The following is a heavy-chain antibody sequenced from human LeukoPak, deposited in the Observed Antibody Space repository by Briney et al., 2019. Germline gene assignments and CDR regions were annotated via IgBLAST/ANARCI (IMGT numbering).Heavy chain of an antibody. CDR2: IYSGGST. Sequence: GGSLRLSCAASGFTVGSNWMTWVRQAPGKGLEWVSVIYSGGSTYYADSVKGRFTISRDNSKNTLYLQMNSLRAEDTAVYYCAKVTLTTVTPDYWGQGTLVTVSS. J-gene: IGHJ4*02. CDR3: AKVTLTTVTPDY. V-gene: IGHV3-66*02. D-gene: IGHD4-17*01. CDR1: GFTVGSNW.